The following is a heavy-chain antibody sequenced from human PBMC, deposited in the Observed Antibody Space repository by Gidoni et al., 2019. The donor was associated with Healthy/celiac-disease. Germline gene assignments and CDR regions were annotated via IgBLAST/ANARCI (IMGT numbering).Heavy chain of an antibody. CDR1: GFTVSSNY. D-gene: IGHD4-4*01. Sequence: EVQLVETGGGLSQPGGSLRRACAASGFTVSSNYMSWVRQAPGKGLEWVSVISSGGSTYYADSVKGRFTISRDNSKNTLYLQMNSLRAEDTAVYYCASGNSDAFDIWGQGTMVTVSS. CDR3: ASGNSDAFDI. V-gene: IGHV3-53*02. J-gene: IGHJ3*02. CDR2: ISSGGST.